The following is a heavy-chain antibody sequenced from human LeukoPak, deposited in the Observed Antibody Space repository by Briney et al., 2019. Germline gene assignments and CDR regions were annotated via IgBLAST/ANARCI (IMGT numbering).Heavy chain of an antibody. V-gene: IGHV4-39*01. D-gene: IGHD6-25*01. Sequence: SETLSLTCTVPGGSFSSSSYYWGWIRQPPGKGLDGIGSIYYRGSAYYNTSLESRVTITVDTSKNQFSLMLRSGTAADTAMYCCARKYSSGCNPRDAFDMWGQGTMVTVSS. CDR1: GGSFSSSSYY. J-gene: IGHJ3*02. CDR2: IYYRGSA. CDR3: ARKYSSGCNPRDAFDM.